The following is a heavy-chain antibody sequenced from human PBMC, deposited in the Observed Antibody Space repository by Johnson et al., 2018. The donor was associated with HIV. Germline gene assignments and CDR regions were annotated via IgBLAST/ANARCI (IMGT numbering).Heavy chain of an antibody. CDR3: ASPEAPYYDILTGYYAAFDI. V-gene: IGHV3-20*04. CDR1: GFRFDDYG. CDR2: INWNGGRT. Sequence: VQLVESGGGVVRPGGSLRLSCAVAGFRFDDYGMSWVRQAPGKGLEWISTINWNGGRTGYVDSLKGRFTISRDNAKNSLYLQMNSLRAEDTAVYYCASPEAPYYDILTGYYAAFDIWGQGTMVTVSS. D-gene: IGHD3-9*01. J-gene: IGHJ3*02.